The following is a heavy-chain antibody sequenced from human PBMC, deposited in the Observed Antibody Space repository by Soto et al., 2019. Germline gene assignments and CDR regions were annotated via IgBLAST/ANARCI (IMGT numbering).Heavy chain of an antibody. CDR1: GGSLMTYY. V-gene: IGHV4-4*07. J-gene: IGHJ2*01. CDR3: ARDNNDFWSLYPLAFDF. CDR2: ISTNGKI. Sequence: QVQLQESGPGLLRPSETLSLTCTVSGGSLMTYYWSWVRQPAGKGLEWIGRISTNGKIHSTPSLKSRLYMSVDTSKTQISLRLTSVTAADTALYYCARDNNDFWSLYPLAFDFWGRGTLVTV. D-gene: IGHD3-3*01.